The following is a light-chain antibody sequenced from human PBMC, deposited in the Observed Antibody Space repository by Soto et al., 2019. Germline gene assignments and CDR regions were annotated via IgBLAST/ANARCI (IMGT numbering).Light chain of an antibody. CDR3: SSYTSSSTPLV. CDR1: SSDVGGYNY. Sequence: QSVLTQPASVSGSPGQSITISCTGTSSDVGGYNYVSWYQQHPGKAPKLMIYDVSNRPSGVSNRFSGSKSGNTASLTISGLQAEDEVDYYCSSYTSSSTPLVFGTGTKVTVL. V-gene: IGLV2-14*01. CDR2: DVS. J-gene: IGLJ1*01.